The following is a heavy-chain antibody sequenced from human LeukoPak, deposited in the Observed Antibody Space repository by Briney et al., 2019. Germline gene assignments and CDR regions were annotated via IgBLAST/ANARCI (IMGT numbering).Heavy chain of an antibody. CDR3: AKECSSGYDNWFDH. D-gene: IGHD3-22*01. CDR2: LTGDGNT. Sequence: PGGSLRLSCAASGFTFSSYSMNWVRQAPGKGLEWVSVLTGDGNTYYADSVKGRFTISRDNSKNTLYLQMNSLRAEDTAVYYCAKECSSGYDNWFDHWGQGTLVTVSS. J-gene: IGHJ5*02. CDR1: GFTFSSYS. V-gene: IGHV3-23*01.